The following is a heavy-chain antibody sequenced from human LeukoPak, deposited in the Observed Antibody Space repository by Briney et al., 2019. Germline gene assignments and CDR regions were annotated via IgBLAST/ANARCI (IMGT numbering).Heavy chain of an antibody. J-gene: IGHJ5*02. CDR2: IYTSGST. V-gene: IGHV4-61*02. CDR3: AGEVGGSWFDP. D-gene: IGHD1-26*01. Sequence: PSETLSLTCTVSVGSISSGRYYWSWIRQPAGKGLEWIGRIYTSGSTNYNPSLKSRVTISVDTSKNQFSLKLSSVTAADTAVYYCAGEVGGSWFDPWGLGTLVTVSS. CDR1: VGSISSGRYY.